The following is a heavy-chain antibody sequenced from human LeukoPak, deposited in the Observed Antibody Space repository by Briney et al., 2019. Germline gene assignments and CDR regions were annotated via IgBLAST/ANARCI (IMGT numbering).Heavy chain of an antibody. CDR3: ARDAPTRGYNYHAFDI. J-gene: IGHJ3*02. V-gene: IGHV3-23*01. D-gene: IGHD5-24*01. CDR2: ISVSGATT. CDR1: GFTFSYCA. Sequence: GGSLRLSCAASGFTFSYCAMTWVRQAPGKGLEWVSIISVSGATTYYADSVKGRFTISRDNSKNTLFLHMNSLRVEDTAIYYCARDAPTRGYNYHAFDIWGQGTMVSVSS.